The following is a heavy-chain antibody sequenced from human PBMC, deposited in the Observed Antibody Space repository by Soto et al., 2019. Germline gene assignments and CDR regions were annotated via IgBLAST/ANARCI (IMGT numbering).Heavy chain of an antibody. Sequence: PGGSLRLSCAASGFTFSTYWMTWVRQAPGKGLEWVANIKPDGSEKFYVDSVKGRFTISRDNAKHSLYLQMNSLRADDTAVYYCARDFLVVYLDPWGQGALVTVSS. D-gene: IGHD2-21*01. CDR1: GFTFSTYW. J-gene: IGHJ5*02. V-gene: IGHV3-7*01. CDR3: ARDFLVVYLDP. CDR2: IKPDGSEK.